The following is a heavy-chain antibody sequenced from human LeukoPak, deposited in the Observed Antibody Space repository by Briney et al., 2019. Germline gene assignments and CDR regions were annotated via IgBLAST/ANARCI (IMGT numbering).Heavy chain of an antibody. CDR3: AGGQLVTNDAFDI. V-gene: IGHV3-21*01. D-gene: IGHD6-13*01. Sequence: PGVSLRLSCAASGFTFSSYSMNWVRQAPGKGLEWVSSISSSSSYIYYADSVKGRFTISRDNAKNSLYLQMNSLRAEDTAVYYCAGGQLVTNDAFDIWGQGTMVTVSS. CDR1: GFTFSSYS. CDR2: ISSSSSYI. J-gene: IGHJ3*02.